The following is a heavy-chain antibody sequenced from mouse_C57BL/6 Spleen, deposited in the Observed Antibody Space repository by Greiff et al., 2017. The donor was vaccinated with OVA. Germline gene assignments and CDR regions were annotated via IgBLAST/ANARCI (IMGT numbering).Heavy chain of an antibody. D-gene: IGHD4-1*01. CDR2: IDPSDSET. Sequence: QVQLQQPGAELVRPGSSVKLSCKASGYTFTSYWMHWVKQRPIQGLEWIGNIDPSDSETHYNQKFKDKATLTVDKSSSTAYMQLSSLTSEDSAVYYCARLTGMDYAMDYWGQGTSVTVSS. V-gene: IGHV1-52*01. CDR1: GYTFTSYW. J-gene: IGHJ4*01. CDR3: ARLTGMDYAMDY.